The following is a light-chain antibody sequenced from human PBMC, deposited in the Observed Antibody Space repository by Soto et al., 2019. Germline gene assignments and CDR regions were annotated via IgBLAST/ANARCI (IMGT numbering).Light chain of an antibody. J-gene: IGKJ5*01. CDR3: QQSLSIPRIT. CDR2: AAS. V-gene: IGKV1-39*01. Sequence: IQMTQSTTSLSASVGDRVTITCRASQSISSYLNWYQQKPGKAPKLLIFAASNLQSGVPSRFSGSGSETDFSLTISSLQPEDFATYYCQQSLSIPRITFGQGTLLEIK. CDR1: QSISSY.